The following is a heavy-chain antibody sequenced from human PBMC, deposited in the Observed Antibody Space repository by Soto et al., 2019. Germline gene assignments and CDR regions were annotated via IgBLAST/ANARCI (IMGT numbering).Heavy chain of an antibody. J-gene: IGHJ4*02. V-gene: IGHV2-5*02. CDR3: VHSHVLRWFGFDS. D-gene: IGHD3-10*01. CDR1: ELSLSTSGVG. Sequence: QITLKESGPTLVEPTQTLTLTCTFSELSLSTSGVGVGWIRQPPGKALEWLALIYWDEDKRYSPSLKSRLTITKVTSNNQVVLTMTNMDPVDTATYYCVHSHVLRWFGFDSWGQGTLVTVPS. CDR2: IYWDEDK.